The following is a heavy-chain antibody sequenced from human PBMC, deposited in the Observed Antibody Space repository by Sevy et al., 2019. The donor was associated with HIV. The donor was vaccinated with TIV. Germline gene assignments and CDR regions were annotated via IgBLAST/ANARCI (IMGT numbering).Heavy chain of an antibody. CDR3: ARDQHDYGGNLRTGWFDP. CDR1: GFTFSSYA. Sequence: GGSLRLSCAASGFTFSSYAMHWVRQAPGKGLEWVAVISYDGSNKYYADSVKGRFTISRDNSKNTLYLQMNSLIAEDTAVYYCARDQHDYGGNLRTGWFDPWGQGTLVTVSS. V-gene: IGHV3-30-3*01. J-gene: IGHJ5*02. CDR2: ISYDGSNK. D-gene: IGHD4-17*01.